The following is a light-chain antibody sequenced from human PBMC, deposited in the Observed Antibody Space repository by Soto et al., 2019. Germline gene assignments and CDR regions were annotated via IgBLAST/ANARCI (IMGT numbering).Light chain of an antibody. Sequence: DIVLTQSPGTLSLSPGERATLSCRASQRVTSTYFAWYQQKPGQSPRLLIYGAFNRATGIPDRFSGSGSGTDFTLTISRLEPEYFAVYYCQQYGSSPLTCGGGTKVE. CDR2: GAF. CDR3: QQYGSSPLT. V-gene: IGKV3-20*01. J-gene: IGKJ4*01. CDR1: QRVTSTY.